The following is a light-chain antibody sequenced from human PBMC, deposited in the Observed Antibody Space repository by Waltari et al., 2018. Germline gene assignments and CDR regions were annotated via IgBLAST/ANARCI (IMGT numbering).Light chain of an antibody. CDR2: DAS. Sequence: EIVLTQSPATLSLSPGERATLSCRASQRVSSYLAWYQQKPGQAPRLLIYDASNRATGIPARFSGSGSGTDFTLTISSLEPEDFAVYYCQHRGNWPYTFGQGTKVEIK. V-gene: IGKV3-11*01. CDR1: QRVSSY. CDR3: QHRGNWPYT. J-gene: IGKJ2*01.